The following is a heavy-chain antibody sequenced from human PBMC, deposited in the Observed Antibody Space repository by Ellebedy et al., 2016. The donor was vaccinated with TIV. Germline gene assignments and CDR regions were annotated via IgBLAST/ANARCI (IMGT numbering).Heavy chain of an antibody. CDR2: IYYSGST. CDR1: GGSFSSSNNY. CDR3: ARGPKVVVIDY. V-gene: IGHV4-39*07. J-gene: IGHJ4*02. Sequence: SETLSLTCTVSGGSFSSSNNYWGWIRQPPGKGLEWIGSIYYSGSTYYNPSLKSRVTISVDTSKNQFSLKLSSVTAADTAVYYCARGPKVVVIDYWGQGTLVTVSS. D-gene: IGHD3-22*01.